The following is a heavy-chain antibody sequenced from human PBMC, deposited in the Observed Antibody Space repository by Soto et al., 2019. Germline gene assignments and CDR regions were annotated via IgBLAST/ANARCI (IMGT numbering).Heavy chain of an antibody. CDR2: IYYSGST. CDR3: VRDHQFGNYWAFDY. V-gene: IGHV4-61*08. J-gene: IGHJ4*02. Sequence: SETLSLTCAVSGGSISSGGYSWSWIRQPPGKGLEWIGYIYYSGSTNYNPSLKSRVTISVDTSKNQFSLKLSSVTAADTAVYYCVRDHQFGNYWAFDYWGQGALVTVSS. CDR1: GGSISSGGYS. D-gene: IGHD1-1*01.